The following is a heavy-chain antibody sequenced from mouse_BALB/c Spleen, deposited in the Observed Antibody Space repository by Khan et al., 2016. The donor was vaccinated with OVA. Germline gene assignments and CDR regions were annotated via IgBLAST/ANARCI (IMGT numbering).Heavy chain of an antibody. D-gene: IGHD1-3*01. CDR1: GYTFTSYW. CDR2: INPTSGYT. CDR3: AKDRIEY. V-gene: IGHV1-7*01. Sequence: QVQLQQSGAELAKPGASVKMSCTASGYTFTSYWMHWIKQSPGQGLEWIGYINPTSGYTDYNQKFKDKATLTADKSSSTAYMQLSSLTSDDSAGYYCAKDRIEYWGQGTALTVSS. J-gene: IGHJ2*01.